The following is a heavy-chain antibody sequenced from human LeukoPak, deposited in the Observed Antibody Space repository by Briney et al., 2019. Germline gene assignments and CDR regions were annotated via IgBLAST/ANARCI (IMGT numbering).Heavy chain of an antibody. V-gene: IGHV3-48*01. Sequence: PGGSLRLSCAASVFTFSSYTMNWVRQAPGKGLEWVSYISSSSATIYYADSVRGRFTVSRDNAKHSLYLQLNSLRAEDTALYYCARDLAAPRNYFYYYAMDVWGQGTTVAVSS. CDR2: ISSSSATI. J-gene: IGHJ6*02. D-gene: IGHD6-13*01. CDR1: VFTFSSYT. CDR3: ARDLAAPRNYFYYYAMDV.